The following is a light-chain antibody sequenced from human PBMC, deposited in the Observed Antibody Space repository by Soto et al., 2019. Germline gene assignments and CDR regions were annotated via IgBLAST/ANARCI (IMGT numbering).Light chain of an antibody. CDR1: QNIHNH. CDR3: QQRSNWPPT. CDR2: GAS. Sequence: EKLMSQSPATLSVSPGERVTLSCRASQNIHNHMSWFLQKPGQTPRLLIYGASNGATGIPARFSGSGSGTDFTLTISSLEPEDFAVYYCQQRSNWPPTFGRGTRLEIK. J-gene: IGKJ5*01. V-gene: IGKV3-11*01.